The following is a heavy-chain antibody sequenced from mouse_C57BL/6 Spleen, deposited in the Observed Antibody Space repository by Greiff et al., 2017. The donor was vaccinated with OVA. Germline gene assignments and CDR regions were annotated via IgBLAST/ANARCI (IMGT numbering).Heavy chain of an antibody. J-gene: IGHJ1*03. CDR2: IDPSDSYT. CDR3: ARSNSDYDWYFDV. D-gene: IGHD2-5*01. V-gene: IGHV1-50*01. CDR1: GYTFTSYW. Sequence: VQLQQPGAELVKPGASVKLSCKASGYTFTSYWMQWVKQRPGQGLEWIGEIDPSDSYTNYNQKFKGKATLTVDTSSSTAYMQLSSLTSEDSAVYYCARSNSDYDWYFDVWGTGTTVTVSS.